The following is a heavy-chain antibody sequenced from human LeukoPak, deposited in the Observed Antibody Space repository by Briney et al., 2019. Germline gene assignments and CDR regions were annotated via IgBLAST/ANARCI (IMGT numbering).Heavy chain of an antibody. V-gene: IGHV1-69*02. D-gene: IGHD3-10*01. CDR3: ARGDPHSGSYYTYFDY. Sequence: SVNVSCKASGGTFSSYTISWVRQAPGQGLEWMGRIIPILGIANYAQKFQGRVTITADKSTSTAYMELSSLRSEDTAVYYCARGDPHSGSYYTYFDYWGQGTLVTVSS. J-gene: IGHJ4*02. CDR2: IIPILGIA. CDR1: GGTFSSYT.